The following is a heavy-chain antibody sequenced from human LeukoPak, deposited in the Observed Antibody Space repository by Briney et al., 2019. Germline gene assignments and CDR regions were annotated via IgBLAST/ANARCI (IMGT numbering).Heavy chain of an antibody. V-gene: IGHV5-51*01. CDR1: GYSFTNYW. CDR2: IYPGDSDA. D-gene: IGHD3-10*01. Sequence: GESLKTSCKALGYSFTNYWIAWVRPVPGKGPEWGGIIYPGDSDARYSPSFQGQVTISADKSITTTYLQWSGLKASDTAIYYCARPLLGPYYFDYWGQGTLVTVSS. CDR3: ARPLLGPYYFDY. J-gene: IGHJ4*02.